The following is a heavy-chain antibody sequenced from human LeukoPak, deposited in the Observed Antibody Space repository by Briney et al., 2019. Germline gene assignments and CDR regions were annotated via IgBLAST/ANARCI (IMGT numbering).Heavy chain of an antibody. CDR1: GFTFSSYA. Sequence: PGGSLRLSCAASGFTFSSYAMSWVRQAPGKGLEWVSAISGSGGSTYYADSVKGRFTISRDNSKNTLYLQMNSLRAEDTAVYYCAKSSHIVVVIAYDWFDPWGQGTLVTVSS. CDR2: ISGSGGST. D-gene: IGHD2-21*01. CDR3: AKSSHIVVVIAYDWFDP. V-gene: IGHV3-23*01. J-gene: IGHJ5*02.